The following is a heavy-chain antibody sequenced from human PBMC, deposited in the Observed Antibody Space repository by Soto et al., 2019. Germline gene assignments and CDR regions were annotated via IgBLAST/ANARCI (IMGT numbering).Heavy chain of an antibody. CDR3: AEDPQYYDFWSGYSDY. D-gene: IGHD3-3*01. CDR2: MSFDGSNK. Sequence: QVQLVESGGGVVQPGRSLRLSCAASGFTFGSYGMHWVRQAPGKGLEWVAVMSFDGSNKYYADSVKGRFTISRDNSKNTLYLQMNSLRTEDTAVYYCAEDPQYYDFWSGYSDYWGQGTLVTVSS. V-gene: IGHV3-30*18. CDR1: GFTFGSYG. J-gene: IGHJ4*02.